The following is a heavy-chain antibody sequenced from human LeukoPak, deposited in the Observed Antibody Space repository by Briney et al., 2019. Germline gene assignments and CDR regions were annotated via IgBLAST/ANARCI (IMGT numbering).Heavy chain of an antibody. D-gene: IGHD2-15*01. CDR1: GYTFTSYG. CDR2: ISAYNGNT. V-gene: IGHV1-18*01. CDR3: AKQLGYCSDGSCYFPY. Sequence: ASVKVSCKASGYTFTSYGISWVRQALGQGLEWMGWISAYNGNTNYAQKLQGRVTMTTDTSTSTAYMELRSLRSDDTAVYYCAKQLGYCSDGSCYFPYWGQGTLVTVSS. J-gene: IGHJ4*02.